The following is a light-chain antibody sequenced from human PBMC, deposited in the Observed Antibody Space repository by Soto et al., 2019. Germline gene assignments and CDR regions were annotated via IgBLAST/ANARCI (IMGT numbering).Light chain of an antibody. CDR2: SAS. Sequence: DIQMTQSPSSLSASVGDRVTITCRASQDMSVYLAWYQQKPGKVPKLLIYSASTLQSGVPSRFSGSGSGTDFPLTISSLQPEDVATYYCQKFNTAPLPFGQGTRLEIK. CDR3: QKFNTAPLP. J-gene: IGKJ5*01. V-gene: IGKV1-27*01. CDR1: QDMSVY.